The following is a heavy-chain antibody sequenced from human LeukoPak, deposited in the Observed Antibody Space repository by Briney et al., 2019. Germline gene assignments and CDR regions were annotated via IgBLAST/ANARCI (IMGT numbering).Heavy chain of an antibody. J-gene: IGHJ4*02. Sequence: ASVKVSCKASGYTFTGYYMHWVRQAPGQGLEWMGWINPNSGGTNYAQKFQGWVTMTRDTSISTAYMELSRLRSDDTAVYYCTRTLLYEYFDYWGQGTLVTVSS. CDR1: GYTFTGYY. D-gene: IGHD2-2*02. CDR2: INPNSGGT. V-gene: IGHV1-2*04. CDR3: TRTLLYEYFDY.